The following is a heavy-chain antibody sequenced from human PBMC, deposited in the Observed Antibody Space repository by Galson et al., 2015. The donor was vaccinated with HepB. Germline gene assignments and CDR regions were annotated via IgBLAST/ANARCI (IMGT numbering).Heavy chain of an antibody. D-gene: IGHD6-13*01. V-gene: IGHV7-4-1*02. CDR2: INTKTGNP. CDR3: ARDLGDPNIAAAGNP. CDR1: GYTFTRYA. Sequence: SVKVSCKASGYTFTRYAMNWVRQAPGQGLEWMGWINTKTGNPTYAQGFTGRFVFSMDTSASTAYLQISSLKAEDTAAYYCARDLGDPNIAAAGNPWGQGTLVTVSS. J-gene: IGHJ5*02.